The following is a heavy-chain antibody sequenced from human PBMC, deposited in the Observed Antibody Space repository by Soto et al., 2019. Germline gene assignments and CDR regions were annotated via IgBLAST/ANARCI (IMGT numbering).Heavy chain of an antibody. V-gene: IGHV4-4*02. CDR2: IHDSGST. CDR1: GASIGTSNW. J-gene: IGHJ4*02. Sequence: QVQLQESGPGLVKPLGTLSLTCAVSGASIGTSNWWSWVRQSPGKGLELIGEIHDSGSTESNPSLKSRVTISLDKSTTQFSLNVSSVTAADTAVYYCARMKTYDVLNKSDYWCQGSLVSVSS. D-gene: IGHD3-9*01. CDR3: ARMKTYDVLNKSDY.